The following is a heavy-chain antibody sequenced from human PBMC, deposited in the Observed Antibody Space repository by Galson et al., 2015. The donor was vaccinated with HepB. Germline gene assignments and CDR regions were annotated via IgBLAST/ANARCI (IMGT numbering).Heavy chain of an antibody. CDR2: ISGIGSDT. D-gene: IGHD3-10*01. Sequence: SLRLSCAASGFTFSTYAMSWLRRAPGKGLEWVSSISGIGSDTYYADSVKGRFTISRDNSKNTLYLQMNSLRAEDAAVYYCAKDGAFGDLDWFDPWGQEPWSPSPQ. CDR3: AKDGAFGDLDWFDP. J-gene: IGHJ5*02. CDR1: GFTFSTYA. V-gene: IGHV3-23*01.